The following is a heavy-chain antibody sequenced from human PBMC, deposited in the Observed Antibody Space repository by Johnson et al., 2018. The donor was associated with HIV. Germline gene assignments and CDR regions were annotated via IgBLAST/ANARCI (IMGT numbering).Heavy chain of an antibody. D-gene: IGHD2-2*02. J-gene: IGHJ3*02. Sequence: VQLVESGGGVVQPGRSLRLSCAASGFTFSSNYMSWVRQPPGKGLAWVSVIYSGGNTYYADSVKGRFTISRDNSKNTLYLQMNSLRAEDTAVYYCAREKYTIHAFDIWGQGTMVTVSS. CDR3: AREKYTIHAFDI. CDR1: GFTFSSNY. CDR2: IYSGGNT. V-gene: IGHV3-66*02.